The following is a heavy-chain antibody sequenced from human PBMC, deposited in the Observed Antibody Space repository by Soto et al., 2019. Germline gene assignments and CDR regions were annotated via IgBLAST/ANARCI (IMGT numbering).Heavy chain of an antibody. Sequence: SETLSLTCTVSGGSISSYYWSWIRQPPGKGLEWIGYIYYSGSTNYNPSLKSRVTISVDTSKNQFSLKLSSVTAADTAVYYCARQGDYGDYDAFDIWGQGTMVTVSS. J-gene: IGHJ3*02. V-gene: IGHV4-59*08. CDR2: IYYSGST. CDR3: ARQGDYGDYDAFDI. D-gene: IGHD4-17*01. CDR1: GGSISSYY.